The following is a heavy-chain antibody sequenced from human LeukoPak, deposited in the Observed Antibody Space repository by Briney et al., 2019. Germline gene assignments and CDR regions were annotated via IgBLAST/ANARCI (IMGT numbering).Heavy chain of an antibody. V-gene: IGHV3-23*01. D-gene: IGHD6-25*01. CDR1: GFTFSSYA. J-gene: IGHJ4*02. Sequence: PGGSLRLSCAASGFTFSSYAMNRVRQAPGKGLEWVSGISGSGDGTYYADSVKGRFTISRDNSKNTLYLQMNSLRAEDTAVYYCAKDRRLASFDYGGQGTLVTVSS. CDR2: ISGSGDGT. CDR3: AKDRRLASFDY.